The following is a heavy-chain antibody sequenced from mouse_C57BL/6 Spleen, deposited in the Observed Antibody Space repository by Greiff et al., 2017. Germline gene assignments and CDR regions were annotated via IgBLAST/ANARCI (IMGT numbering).Heavy chain of an antibody. CDR2: ISAGGSYT. Sequence: EVKLMESGGGLVKPGGSLKLSCAASGFTFSSYAMSWVRQTPEKRLEWVATISAGGSYTYYPDNVKGRFTISRDNAKNNLYLQMSHLKSEDTAMYYCAREGYYEGFAYWGQGTLVTVSA. CDR1: GFTFSSYA. J-gene: IGHJ3*01. CDR3: AREGYYEGFAY. D-gene: IGHD2-3*01. V-gene: IGHV5-4*01.